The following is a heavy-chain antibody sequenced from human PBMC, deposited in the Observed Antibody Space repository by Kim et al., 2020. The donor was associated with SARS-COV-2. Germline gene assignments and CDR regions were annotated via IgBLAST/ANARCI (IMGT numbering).Heavy chain of an antibody. D-gene: IGHD3-10*01. CDR1: GLTVSGNF. CDR2: IYSGSVAT. Sequence: GGSLRHSCAASGLTVSGNFINWVRHVPEKGLEWVSVIYSGSVATYYADSVRGRFTLSRDNSKNTIYLQMNDLRVEDTAVYYCARDRGNVGQLDYWGQGTL. J-gene: IGHJ4*02. V-gene: IGHV3-66*01. CDR3: ARDRGNVGQLDY.